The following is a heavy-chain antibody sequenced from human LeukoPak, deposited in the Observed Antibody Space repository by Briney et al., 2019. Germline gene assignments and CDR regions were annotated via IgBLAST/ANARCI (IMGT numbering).Heavy chain of an antibody. CDR1: GFTFSSYG. CDR2: ISYDGSNK. V-gene: IGHV3-30*18. J-gene: IGHJ4*02. D-gene: IGHD6-19*01. Sequence: GGSLRLSCAASGFTFSSYGMHWVRQAPGKGLEWVAVISYDGSNKYYADSVKGRFTISRDNSKNTLYLQMNSLRAEDTAVYYCAKDGVAGTFDYWGQGTLVTVSS. CDR3: AKDGVAGTFDY.